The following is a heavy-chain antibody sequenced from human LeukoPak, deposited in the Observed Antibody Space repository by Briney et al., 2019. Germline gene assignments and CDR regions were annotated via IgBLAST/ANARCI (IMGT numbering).Heavy chain of an antibody. CDR1: GFTLSSYW. J-gene: IGHJ3*01. Sequence: GGSLRLSCAASGFTLSSYWMHWVRQAPGKGLVWVSRINRDGSSTRYADSVKGRFTISRDNAQNPLYLQMNSLRAEDTAVYSCVTAAGLKLDAFDFWGQATKLSVSS. CDR2: INRDGSST. D-gene: IGHD6-13*01. V-gene: IGHV3-74*01. CDR3: VTAAGLKLDAFDF.